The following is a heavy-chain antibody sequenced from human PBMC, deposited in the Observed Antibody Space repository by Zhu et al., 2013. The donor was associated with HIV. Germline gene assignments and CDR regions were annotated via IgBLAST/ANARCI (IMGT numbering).Heavy chain of an antibody. V-gene: IGHV1-8*01. CDR3: ASSHMYLTTVVYGMDV. D-gene: IGHD4-4*01. Sequence: LQSGTQVSLKPGASVKLSCKASGYNFNSYYVHWVRQATGQGLEWMGWMNPNSGNTGYAQKFQGRVTMTRNTSISTAYMELSSLRSEDTAVYYCASSHMYLTTVVYGMDVWGQGTTVTVSS. CDR2: MNPNSGNT. CDR1: GYNFNSYY. J-gene: IGHJ6*02.